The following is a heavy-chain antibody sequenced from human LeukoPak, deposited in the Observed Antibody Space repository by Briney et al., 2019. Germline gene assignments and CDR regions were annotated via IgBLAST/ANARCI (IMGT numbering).Heavy chain of an antibody. Sequence: SETLSLTCTVSNYSISSGNYWGWMRQPPGKNLEWIGYIYDSGSTNYNPSLKSRVTISVDTSKNQFSLKVSSVTAADTAVYYCASLTTADAFDIWGQGTMVTVSS. D-gene: IGHD3-22*01. CDR2: IYDSGST. J-gene: IGHJ3*02. V-gene: IGHV4-59*13. CDR3: ASLTTADAFDI. CDR1: NYSISSGNY.